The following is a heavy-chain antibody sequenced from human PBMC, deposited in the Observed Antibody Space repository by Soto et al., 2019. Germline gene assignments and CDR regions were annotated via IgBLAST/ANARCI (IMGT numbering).Heavy chain of an antibody. CDR3: VRCYSGTYGCFDP. CDR2: INSDGSST. J-gene: IGHJ5*02. Sequence: EVQLVESGGGLVQPGGSLRLSCVASGFTISSHWMHWVRQAPGTGLVWVSRINSDGSSTSYADSVKGRFIISRDNAKNTLYLQINIPRAEDTAVYYCVRCYSGTYGCFDPWGQGTMVTVSS. V-gene: IGHV3-74*01. D-gene: IGHD1-26*01. CDR1: GFTISSHW.